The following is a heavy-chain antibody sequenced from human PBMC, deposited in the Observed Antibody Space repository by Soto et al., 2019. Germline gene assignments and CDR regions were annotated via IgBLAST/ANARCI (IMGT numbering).Heavy chain of an antibody. CDR2: IYSGGST. Sequence: EVQLVESGGDLVQPGGSLRLSCAASGLTVSSNYMSWVRQAPGKGLEWVSVIYSGGSTYYADSVKGRFTISRDNSKNTLYLHMNSLRAEDTAVYYCARDAYTSGSRLITWGQGTLVTVSS. CDR3: ARDAYTSGSRLIT. J-gene: IGHJ4*02. D-gene: IGHD6-25*01. V-gene: IGHV3-66*01. CDR1: GLTVSSNY.